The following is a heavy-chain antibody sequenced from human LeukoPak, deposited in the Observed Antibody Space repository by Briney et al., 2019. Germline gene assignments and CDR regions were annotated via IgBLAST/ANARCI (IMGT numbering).Heavy chain of an antibody. D-gene: IGHD6-19*01. V-gene: IGHV1-8*01. CDR3: ARGRGYRIAVAGSTAADVDY. Sequence: ASVKVSCKASGYTFTSYDINWVRQATGQGLEWMGWMNPNSGNTGYAQKFQGRVTMTRNTSISTAYMELSSLRSEDTAVYYCARGRGYRIAVAGSTAADVDYWGQGTLVTVSS. J-gene: IGHJ4*02. CDR2: MNPNSGNT. CDR1: GYTFTSYD.